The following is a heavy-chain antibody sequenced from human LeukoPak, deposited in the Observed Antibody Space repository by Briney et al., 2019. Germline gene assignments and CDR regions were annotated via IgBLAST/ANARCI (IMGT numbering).Heavy chain of an antibody. CDR3: ARRYSYGSSLVYFDY. Sequence: PSETLSLTCTVSGGSISSYYWSWIRQPPGKGLGWIGYIYYSGSTNYNPSLKSRVTISADTSKNQFSLKLSSVTAADTAVYYCARRYSYGSSLVYFDYWGQGTLVTVSS. V-gene: IGHV4-59*01. CDR1: GGSISSYY. D-gene: IGHD5-18*01. J-gene: IGHJ4*02. CDR2: IYYSGST.